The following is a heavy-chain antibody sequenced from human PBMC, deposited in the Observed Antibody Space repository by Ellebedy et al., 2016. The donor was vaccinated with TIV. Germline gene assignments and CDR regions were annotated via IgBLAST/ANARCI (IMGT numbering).Heavy chain of an antibody. D-gene: IGHD3-16*01. CDR1: GYSFTSYW. CDR2: VYPADSKT. Sequence: GESLKISCKASGYSFTSYWVGWVRQMPGKGLEWMGIVYPADSKTRYSPSFQGLVTISADKSINTAYLQWSSLKASNTAIYYCTRRSTQGEIWGQGTMVTVSS. J-gene: IGHJ3*02. CDR3: TRRSTQGEI. V-gene: IGHV5-51*01.